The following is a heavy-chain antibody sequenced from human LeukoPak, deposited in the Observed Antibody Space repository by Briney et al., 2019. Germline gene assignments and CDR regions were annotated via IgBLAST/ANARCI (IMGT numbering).Heavy chain of an antibody. CDR3: AKRGVVIRVILVGFHKEAYYFDS. J-gene: IGHJ4*02. D-gene: IGHD3-22*01. CDR1: GITLSNYG. V-gene: IGHV3-23*01. Sequence: GGSLRLSCAVSGITLSNYGTSWVRQAPGKGLEWVAGISDSGGRTDYADSVKGRFTISRDNPKNTLYLQMNSLRAEDTAVYFCAKRGVVIRVILVGFHKEAYYFDSWGQGALVTVSS. CDR2: ISDSGGRT.